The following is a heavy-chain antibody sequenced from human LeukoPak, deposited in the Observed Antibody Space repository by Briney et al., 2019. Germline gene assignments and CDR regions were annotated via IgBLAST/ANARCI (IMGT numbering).Heavy chain of an antibody. CDR3: ASLWFADYGDPRDYYYYMDV. CDR2: IRYDGSNK. D-gene: IGHD4-17*01. V-gene: IGHV3-30*02. Sequence: PGGSLRLSCAASGFTFSSYGMHWVRQAPGKGLEWVAFIRYDGSNKYYADSVKGRFTISRDNSKNTLYLQMNSLRAEDTAVYYCASLWFADYGDPRDYYYYMDVWGKGTTVTVSS. CDR1: GFTFSSYG. J-gene: IGHJ6*03.